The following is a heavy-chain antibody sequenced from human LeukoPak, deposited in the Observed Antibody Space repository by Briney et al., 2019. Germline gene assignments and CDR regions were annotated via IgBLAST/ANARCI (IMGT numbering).Heavy chain of an antibody. J-gene: IGHJ4*02. CDR3: ARDLWSSGYYAFDY. CDR2: INNDGSST. V-gene: IGHV3-74*01. D-gene: IGHD3-22*01. Sequence: PGGSLRLSCAASGFTFSRYTMNWVRQAPGKGLVWVSRINNDGSSTNYAASVKGRFTISRDNAKNSLYLQMNSLRAEDTAVCYCARDLWSSGYYAFDYWGQGTLVTVSS. CDR1: GFTFSRYT.